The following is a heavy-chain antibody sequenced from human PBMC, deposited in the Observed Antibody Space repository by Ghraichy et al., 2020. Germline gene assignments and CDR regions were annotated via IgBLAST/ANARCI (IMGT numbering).Heavy chain of an antibody. Sequence: GGSLRLSCAASGFTFSSYWMHWVRQAPGKGLVWVSRINSDGSSTSYADSVKGRFTISRDNAKNTLYLQMNSLRAEDTAVYYCARVEMATSYYYYYMDVWGKGTTVTVSS. CDR2: INSDGSST. CDR1: GFTFSSYW. CDR3: ARVEMATSYYYYYMDV. J-gene: IGHJ6*03. V-gene: IGHV3-74*01. D-gene: IGHD5-24*01.